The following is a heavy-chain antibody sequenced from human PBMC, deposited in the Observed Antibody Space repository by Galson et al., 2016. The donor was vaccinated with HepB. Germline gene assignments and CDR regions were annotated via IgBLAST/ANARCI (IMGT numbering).Heavy chain of an antibody. CDR3: ARSPAKPPETRSAFDI. J-gene: IGHJ3*02. V-gene: IGHV1-46*01. D-gene: IGHD2-2*02. Sequence: SVKVSCKAPGYSFISYYMHWVRQAPGQGLEWMGIINPGGGITTYAQKFQGRVNLTRDTSTSTVYMELSSLRSDDTAVYYCARSPAKPPETRSAFDIWGQGTVVTVSS. CDR2: INPGGGIT. CDR1: GYSFISYY.